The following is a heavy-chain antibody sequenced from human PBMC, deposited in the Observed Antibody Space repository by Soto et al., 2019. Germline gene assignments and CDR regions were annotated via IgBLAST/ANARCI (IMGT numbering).Heavy chain of an antibody. CDR2: ISYDGSNK. Sequence: GGSLRLSCAASGFTFSSYGMHWVRQAPGKGLEWVAVISYDGSNKYYADSVKGRFTISRDNSKNTLYLQMNSLRAEDTAVYYCAKVSVAVAGTYYYCGMDVWGQGTTVTVSS. CDR3: AKVSVAVAGTYYYCGMDV. D-gene: IGHD6-19*01. V-gene: IGHV3-30*18. CDR1: GFTFSSYG. J-gene: IGHJ6*02.